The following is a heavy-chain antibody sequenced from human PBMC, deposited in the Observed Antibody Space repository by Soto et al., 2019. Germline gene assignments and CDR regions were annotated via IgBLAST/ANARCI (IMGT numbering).Heavy chain of an antibody. CDR3: ARVWDTVIINADD. D-gene: IGHD5-18*01. V-gene: IGHV3-30-3*01. CDR2: ISYDGSNE. Sequence: GESLKISCVASGFTFISYAMHWVLQAPGKGLEWLAVISYDGSNEYYADSVKGRFTISRDNSKNTLYLQMNSLRAEDTAVYYCARVWDTVIINADDWGQGTLVTVSP. CDR1: GFTFISYA. J-gene: IGHJ4*02.